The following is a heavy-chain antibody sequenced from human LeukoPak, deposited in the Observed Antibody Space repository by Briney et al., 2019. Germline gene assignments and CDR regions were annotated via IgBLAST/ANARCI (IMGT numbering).Heavy chain of an antibody. V-gene: IGHV3-48*03. D-gene: IGHD1-26*01. CDR2: ISSRGSIT. J-gene: IGHJ4*02. CDR1: GFTFSTYE. CDR3: AKAGSIRFDY. Sequence: PGGSLRLSCAASGFTFSTYEMNWVRQAPGKGLEWISYISSRGSITYYADSVKGRFTISRDNSKNTLYLQMNSLRAEDTAVYYCAKAGSIRFDYWGQGTLVTVSS.